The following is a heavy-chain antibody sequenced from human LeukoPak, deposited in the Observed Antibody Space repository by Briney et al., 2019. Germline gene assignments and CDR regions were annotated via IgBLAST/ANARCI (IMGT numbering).Heavy chain of an antibody. D-gene: IGHD4-17*01. CDR1: GFTFSNAY. J-gene: IGHJ6*02. CDR2: IYSGGST. CDR3: ARQDYGDYGRYYYGMDV. Sequence: PGGSLRLSCAASGFTFSNAYMSWVRQAPGKGLEWVSVIYSGGSTYYADSVKGRLAISRDNSKNTLYLQMNSLRAEDTAVYYCARQDYGDYGRYYYGMDVWGQGTTVTVSS. V-gene: IGHV3-53*01.